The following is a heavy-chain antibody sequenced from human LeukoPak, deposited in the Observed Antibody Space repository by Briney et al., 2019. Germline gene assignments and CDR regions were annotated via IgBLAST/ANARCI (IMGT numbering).Heavy chain of an antibody. CDR2: IYYSGSA. Sequence: SETLSLTCTVSGDFISSNYWNWIRQPPGKGLEWIGSIYYSGSANYNPSLKSRVTISVDTSKNQFSLKQSSVTAADTAVYYCATERGAGPGVVAFDIWGQGTMVTVSS. CDR1: GDFISSNY. CDR3: ATERGAGPGVVAFDI. J-gene: IGHJ3*02. V-gene: IGHV4-59*12. D-gene: IGHD1-26*01.